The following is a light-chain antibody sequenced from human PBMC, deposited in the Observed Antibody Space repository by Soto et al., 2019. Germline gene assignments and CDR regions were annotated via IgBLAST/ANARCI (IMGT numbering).Light chain of an antibody. CDR1: QSVSSN. Sequence: EKVMTQSPATLSVSPGERATLSCRASQSVSSNLAWYQQKPGQAPRLLIYGASTRATGIPARFSGSGSVTEFTLTISSLQSEDFAVYYCKQYNNWPLTFGGGTKVEIK. CDR2: GAS. J-gene: IGKJ4*01. V-gene: IGKV3-15*01. CDR3: KQYNNWPLT.